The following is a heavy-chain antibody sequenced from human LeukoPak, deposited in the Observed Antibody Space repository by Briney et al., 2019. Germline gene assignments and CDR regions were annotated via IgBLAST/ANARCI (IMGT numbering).Heavy chain of an antibody. D-gene: IGHD3-10*01. CDR1: GGSFSGYY. J-gene: IGHJ4*02. Sequence: SETLSLTCAVYGGSFSGYYWSWIRQPPGKGLEWIGEINHSGSTNYNPSLKSRVTISVDTSKNQFSLKLSSVTAADTAVYYCARRRVVRGVMAYWGQGTLVTVSS. CDR2: INHSGST. CDR3: ARRRVVRGVMAY. V-gene: IGHV4-34*01.